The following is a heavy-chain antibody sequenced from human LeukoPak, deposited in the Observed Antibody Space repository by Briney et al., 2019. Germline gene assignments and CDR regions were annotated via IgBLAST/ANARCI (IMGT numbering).Heavy chain of an antibody. Sequence: GGSLRLSCAVSGITLSNYGMSWVRQAPGKGLEWVSYISSSGESIYYADSVKGRFTISRDNAKNSLYLQMNSLRAEDTAVYYCAREPLSITSYGLGRRTYYYYGMDVWGPGATVTVSS. CDR1: GITLSNYG. D-gene: IGHD3-10*01. V-gene: IGHV3-48*04. CDR3: AREPLSITSYGLGRRTYYYYGMDV. J-gene: IGHJ6*02. CDR2: ISSSGESI.